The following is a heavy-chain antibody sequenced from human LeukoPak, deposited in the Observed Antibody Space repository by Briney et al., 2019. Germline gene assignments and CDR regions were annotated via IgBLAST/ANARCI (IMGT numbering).Heavy chain of an antibody. D-gene: IGHD4-17*01. J-gene: IGHJ4*02. CDR2: IWYDGSNK. V-gene: IGHV3-33*01. CDR3: ARGGWTVTTGASYFDY. Sequence: GRSLRLSCAASGFTFSSYGMHWVRQAPGKGLERVAVIWYDGSNKYYADSVKGRFTISRDNSKNTLYLQMNSLRAEDTAVYYCARGGWTVTTGASYFDYWGQGTLVTVSS. CDR1: GFTFSSYG.